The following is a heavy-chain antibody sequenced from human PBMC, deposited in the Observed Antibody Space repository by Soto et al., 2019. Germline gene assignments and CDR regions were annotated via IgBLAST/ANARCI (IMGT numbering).Heavy chain of an antibody. V-gene: IGHV1-58*01. CDR3: ARAREPTRSSRQNYYYYMDV. CDR2: IVAGSGNT. CDR1: GFTFTSSA. D-gene: IGHD6-6*01. Sequence: GASVKVSCKASGFTFTSSAVQWVRQARGQRLEWIGWIVAGSGNTNYAQKFQDRVTITRDTSTSTAYMELSSLRSEDTAVYYCARAREPTRSSRQNYYYYMDVWGKGTTVTVSS. J-gene: IGHJ6*03.